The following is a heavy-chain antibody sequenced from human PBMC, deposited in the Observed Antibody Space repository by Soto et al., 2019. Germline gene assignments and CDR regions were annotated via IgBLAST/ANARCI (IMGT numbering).Heavy chain of an antibody. V-gene: IGHV1-18*01. CDR1: GYTFTSYG. CDR3: AREGIAAAGTGWFDP. CDR2: ISAYNGNT. D-gene: IGHD6-13*01. J-gene: IGHJ5*02. Sequence: GASVRVSCKASGYTFTSYGISWVRQAHGQGLEWMGWISAYNGNTNYAQKLQGRVTMTTDTSTSTAYMELRSLRSDDTAVYYCAREGIAAAGTGWFDPWGQGTLVTVSS.